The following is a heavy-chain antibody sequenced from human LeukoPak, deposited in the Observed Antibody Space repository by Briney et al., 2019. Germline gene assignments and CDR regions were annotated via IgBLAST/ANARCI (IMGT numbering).Heavy chain of an antibody. CDR1: GYTFTDYY. J-gene: IGHJ4*02. V-gene: IGHV1-2*02. D-gene: IGHD2-8*01. CDR3: ARDPPGVRYGRPIFDF. CDR2: INPNSGGT. Sequence: WASVTVSCKASGYTFTDYYMHWVRQAPGQGLEGMGWINPNSGGTNYAQKFQGRVTMTRDKSISTAYMELYSLRSDDTAVYYCARDPPGVRYGRPIFDFWGQGTLVTVSS.